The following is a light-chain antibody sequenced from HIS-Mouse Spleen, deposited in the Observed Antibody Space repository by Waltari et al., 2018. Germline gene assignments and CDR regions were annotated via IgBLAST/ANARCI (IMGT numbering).Light chain of an antibody. CDR3: QSADSSGTRV. J-gene: IGLJ2*01. CDR2: KDS. CDR1: ALPKQY. V-gene: IGLV3-25*03. Sequence: SYDLTQPPSVSVSPGQTARITCSGDALPKQYAYWYQQKPGQAPVLVLYKDSERPSGIPERFSGSSSGTTVTLTISGVQAEDEADYYCQSADSSGTRVFGGGTKLTVL.